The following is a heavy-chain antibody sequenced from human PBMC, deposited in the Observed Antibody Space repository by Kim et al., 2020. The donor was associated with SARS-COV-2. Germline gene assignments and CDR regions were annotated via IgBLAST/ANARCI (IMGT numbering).Heavy chain of an antibody. CDR3: ARHQDGGDTYYDFWSGDDAFDI. CDR1: GGSISSYY. Sequence: SETLSLTCTVSGGSISSYYWSWIRQPPGKGLEWIGYIYYSGSTNYNPSLKSRVTISVDTSKNQFSLKLSSVTAADTAVYYCARHQDGGDTYYDFWSGDDAFDIWGQGTMVTVSS. D-gene: IGHD3-3*01. V-gene: IGHV4-59*08. J-gene: IGHJ3*02. CDR2: IYYSGST.